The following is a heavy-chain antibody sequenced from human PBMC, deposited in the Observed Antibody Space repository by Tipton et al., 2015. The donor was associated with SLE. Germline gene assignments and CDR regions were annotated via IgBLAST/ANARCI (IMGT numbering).Heavy chain of an antibody. D-gene: IGHD6-13*01. V-gene: IGHV4-61*09. Sequence: TLSLTCTVSGGSISSGSYYWSWIRQPAGKGLEWIGYIYTSGSTNYNPSLKSRVTISVDTSKNQFSLKLSSVTAADTAVYYCARERIAAAGPTAGYGMDVWGQGTTVTVSS. J-gene: IGHJ6*02. CDR2: IYTSGST. CDR3: ARERIAAAGPTAGYGMDV. CDR1: GGSISSGSYY.